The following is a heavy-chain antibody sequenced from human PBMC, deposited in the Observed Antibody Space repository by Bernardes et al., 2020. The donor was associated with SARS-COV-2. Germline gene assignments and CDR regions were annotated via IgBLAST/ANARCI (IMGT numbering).Heavy chain of an antibody. CDR1: GFTFTSSA. CDR3: AAAVEVVVAAENWFDP. CDR2: IVVGSGNT. Sequence: SVKVSCKASGFTFTSSAVQWVRQARGQRLEWIGWIVVGSGNTNYAQKFQERVTITRDMSTSTAYMELSSLRSEDTAVYYCAAAVEVVVAAENWFDPWGQGTLVTVSS. V-gene: IGHV1-58*01. J-gene: IGHJ5*02. D-gene: IGHD2-15*01.